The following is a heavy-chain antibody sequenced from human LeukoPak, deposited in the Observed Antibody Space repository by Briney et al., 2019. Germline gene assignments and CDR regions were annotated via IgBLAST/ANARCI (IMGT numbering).Heavy chain of an antibody. Sequence: GGSLRLSCAASGFIFRNFVMHCVRQAPGKGLVWVSRIPTDETPTNYADSVQGRFTISRDNAKNTLYLQMNNLRAEDTAVYYCARDHYFKIDYWGQGTLVTVSS. CDR1: GFIFRNFV. CDR2: IPTDETPT. CDR3: ARDHYFKIDY. J-gene: IGHJ4*02. V-gene: IGHV3-74*01. D-gene: IGHD3-10*01.